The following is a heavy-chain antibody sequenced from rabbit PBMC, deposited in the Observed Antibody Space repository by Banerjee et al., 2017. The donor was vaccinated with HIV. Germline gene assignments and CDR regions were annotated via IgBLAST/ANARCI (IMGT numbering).Heavy chain of an antibody. D-gene: IGHD7-1*01. CDR2: MYTADGNT. CDR3: ARDLSLSI. CDR1: GFSFNNNYV. Sequence: QSLEESGGDLVKPGASLTLTCTASGFSFNNNYVMSWVRQAPGKGLEWIGCMYTADGNTYYASWAKGRFTVSKTSSTTVTLKMTSLTVADTATYFCARDLSLSIWGPGTLVTVS. V-gene: IGHV1S40*01. J-gene: IGHJ6*01.